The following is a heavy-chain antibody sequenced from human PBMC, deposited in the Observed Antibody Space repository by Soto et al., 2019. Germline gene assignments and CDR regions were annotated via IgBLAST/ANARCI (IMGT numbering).Heavy chain of an antibody. CDR1: GGTFSSYA. Sequence: GASVKVSCKASGGTFSSYAISWVRQAPGQGLEWMGGIIPIFGTANYAQKFQGRVTITADESTSTAYMELSSLRSEDTAVYYCASLIAVAGVWSDYYYYGMDVWGQGTTVTVSS. D-gene: IGHD6-19*01. CDR3: ASLIAVAGVWSDYYYYGMDV. J-gene: IGHJ6*02. CDR2: IIPIFGTA. V-gene: IGHV1-69*13.